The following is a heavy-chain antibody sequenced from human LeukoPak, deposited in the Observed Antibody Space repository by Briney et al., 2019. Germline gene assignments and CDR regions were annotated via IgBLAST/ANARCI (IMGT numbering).Heavy chain of an antibody. V-gene: IGHV4-39*01. CDR1: TGTIYSSSYY. D-gene: IGHD6-19*01. J-gene: IGHJ4*02. CDR2: INYSGST. Sequence: PSVTLSFTCTVYTGTIYSSSYYRRWIRQPPGKGLEWIGSINYSGSTHYNPSLRSRVTISVDPSKTQFSLKLTCVTGADTAVYYCARRPAGAAVAAPYFYYWGQGTLVTVSS. CDR3: ARRPAGAAVAAPYFYY.